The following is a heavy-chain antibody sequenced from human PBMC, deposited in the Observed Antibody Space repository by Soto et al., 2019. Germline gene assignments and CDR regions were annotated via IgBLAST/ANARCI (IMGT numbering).Heavy chain of an antibody. CDR3: ASRDPGTSVDY. CDR2: IYRTGST. D-gene: IGHD1-7*01. Sequence: LSVTCAVSVVSFTSNNWWTWVRQPPGQGLEWIGEIYRTGSTNYNPSLKSRVTISLDKSENQFSLKVTSLTAADTAVYYCASRDPGTSVDYWGQGSLVTVSS. CDR1: VVSFTSNNW. V-gene: IGHV4-4*02. J-gene: IGHJ4*02.